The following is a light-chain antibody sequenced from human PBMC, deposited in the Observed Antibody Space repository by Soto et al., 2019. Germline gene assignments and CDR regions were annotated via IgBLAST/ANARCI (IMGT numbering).Light chain of an antibody. CDR3: QQYNSYWT. V-gene: IGKV1-5*01. CDR2: DAS. Sequence: DIHMTHSPSTLSASVLYRVTITFRASQSISSWLAWYQQKPGKAPKLLIYDASSLESGVPSRFSGSGSGTEFTLTISSLQPDDFATYYCQQYNSYWTFGQGTKVDIK. CDR1: QSISSW. J-gene: IGKJ1*01.